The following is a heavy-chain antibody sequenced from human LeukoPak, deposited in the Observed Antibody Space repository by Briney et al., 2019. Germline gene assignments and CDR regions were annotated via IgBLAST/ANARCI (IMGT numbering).Heavy chain of an antibody. D-gene: IGHD2-2*01. CDR1: GYNFTSYW. CDR3: ARHRRYCSSTSCSQRSYYYYYMDV. CDR2: IYPGDSDT. J-gene: IGHJ6*03. Sequence: GESLKISCKGSGYNFTSYWIGWVRQMPGKGLEWMGIIYPGDSDTRYSPSFQGQVTISADKSISTAYLQWSSLKASDTAMYYCARHRRYCSSTSCSQRSYYYYYMDVWGKGTTVTVSS. V-gene: IGHV5-51*01.